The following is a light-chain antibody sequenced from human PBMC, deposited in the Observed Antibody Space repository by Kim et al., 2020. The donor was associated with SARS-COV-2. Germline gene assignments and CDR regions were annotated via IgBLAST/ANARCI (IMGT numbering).Light chain of an antibody. J-gene: IGLJ2*01. CDR2: TDN. Sequence: RVTMSCFGTTSSVGSNSVNWYQQLPGMAPKLLIHTDNERPSGVPERFSGSKSGTSASLAISGLQSEDEADYYCASWDDSLGGRVVFGGGTQLTVL. CDR3: ASWDDSLGGRVV. V-gene: IGLV1-44*01. CDR1: TSSVGSNS.